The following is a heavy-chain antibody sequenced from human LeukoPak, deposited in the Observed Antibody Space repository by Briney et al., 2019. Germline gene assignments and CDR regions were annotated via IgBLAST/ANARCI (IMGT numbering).Heavy chain of an antibody. CDR2: AGASI. CDR1: GFTLTGYS. CDR3: ARDPPPYPPHDSSGHVGD. D-gene: IGHD3-22*01. Sequence: GGSLRLSCAASGFTLTGYSMNWVRQAPGKGLEWVSYAGASIHYADSVKGRFTISRDNSKNTLYLQMNSLRAEDTAVYYCARDPPPYPPHDSSGHVGDWGQGTLVTVSS. V-gene: IGHV3-48*01. J-gene: IGHJ4*02.